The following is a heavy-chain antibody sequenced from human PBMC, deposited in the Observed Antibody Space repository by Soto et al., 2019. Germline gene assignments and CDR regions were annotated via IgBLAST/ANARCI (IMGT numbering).Heavy chain of an antibody. Sequence: EVRLEEAGGGFVQPGGSLRVSCSGSGFIFSSFWMHWVRQGPGKGLEWVSRINGDGASLAYAESVKGRFSISRDNVKNTLHLQMNSLGVDDMAVYFCAREGSLGLDVWGRGTTVTVSS. CDR3: AREGSLGLDV. CDR1: GFIFSSFW. J-gene: IGHJ6*02. V-gene: IGHV3-74*03. D-gene: IGHD3-10*01. CDR2: INGDGASL.